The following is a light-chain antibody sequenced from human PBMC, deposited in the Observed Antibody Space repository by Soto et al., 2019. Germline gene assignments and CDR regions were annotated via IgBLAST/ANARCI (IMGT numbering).Light chain of an antibody. J-gene: IGKJ3*01. CDR1: LSVTRN. CDR3: QQYYTWPLT. V-gene: IGKV3-15*01. Sequence: VMTQSPATLSVSPGERATLSCRASLSVTRNLAWYQQKPGQAPRLVLYGASTRATGIPARFSGSGSGTEFTLTISSLQSEDFGVYYCQQYYTWPLTFGPGTKVDV. CDR2: GAS.